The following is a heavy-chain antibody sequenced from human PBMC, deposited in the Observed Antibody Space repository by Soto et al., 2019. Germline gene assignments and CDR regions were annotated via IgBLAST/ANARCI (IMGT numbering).Heavy chain of an antibody. CDR2: VSTNGAT. CDR1: DDFISSYY. J-gene: IGHJ6*02. D-gene: IGHD3-9*01. V-gene: IGHV4-4*07. CDR3: ARADYEILTGSYAMDV. Sequence: SETLSLTCTVSDDFISSYYWNWIRQPAGKGLEWIGRVSTNGATNYNPSPESRVTMSVDTSKNQFSLKLTSVTAADTAVYFCARADYEILTGSYAMDVWGQGTTATSP.